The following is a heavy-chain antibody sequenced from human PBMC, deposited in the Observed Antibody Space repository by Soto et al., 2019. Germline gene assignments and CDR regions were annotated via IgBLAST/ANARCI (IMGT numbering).Heavy chain of an antibody. D-gene: IGHD6-13*01. V-gene: IGHV1-69*06. CDR1: GGTFSSYA. CDR3: AREGYSSSWATDYYYSYGMDV. CDR2: IIPIFGTA. J-gene: IGHJ6*02. Sequence: QVQLVQSGAEVKKPGSSVKVSCKASGGTFSSYAISWVRQAPGQGLEWMGGIIPIFGTANYAQKFQGRVTITADKSTSTAYMELSSLRSEDTAVYYCAREGYSSSWATDYYYSYGMDVWGQGTTVTVSS.